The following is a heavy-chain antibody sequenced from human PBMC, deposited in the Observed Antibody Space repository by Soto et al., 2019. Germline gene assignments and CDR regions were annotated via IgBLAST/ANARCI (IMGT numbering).Heavy chain of an antibody. Sequence: ASVKVSCKASGYTFTGYYIHWLRQAPGQGLEWMGWVNPNRGGTSYAQKFQGRVTVTRDTSISTAYMELSRLRSDDTAVYYCAREGTFYTAFDIWGQGTMFTVSS. CDR2: VNPNRGGT. J-gene: IGHJ3*02. CDR1: GYTFTGYY. V-gene: IGHV1-2*02. D-gene: IGHD3-16*01. CDR3: AREGTFYTAFDI.